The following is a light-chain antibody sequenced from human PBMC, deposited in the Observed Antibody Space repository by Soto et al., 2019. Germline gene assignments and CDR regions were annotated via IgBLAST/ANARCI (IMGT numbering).Light chain of an antibody. CDR2: DVD. Sequence: QSALTQPASVSGSPGQSITISCTGTSSDIGAYNYVSWYQQLPGKAPKLMIYDVDNRPSGVSDRFSGSKSGNTASLTISGLKTEDETDYYCSAYTTSHTVVFGTGTKLTVL. J-gene: IGLJ2*01. CDR1: SSDIGAYNY. V-gene: IGLV2-14*01. CDR3: SAYTTSHTVV.